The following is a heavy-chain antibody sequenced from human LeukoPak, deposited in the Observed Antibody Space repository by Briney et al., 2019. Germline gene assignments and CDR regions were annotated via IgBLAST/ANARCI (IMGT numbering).Heavy chain of an antibody. CDR3: AKIVSAARTHPFDY. J-gene: IGHJ4*02. CDR2: ISGSGGST. V-gene: IGHV3-23*01. CDR1: GFTFSSYA. Sequence: GGSLRLSCAASGFTFSSYAMSWVRQAPGKGLEWVSAISGSGGSTYYADPVKGRFTISRDNSKNTLYLQMNSLRAEDTAVYYCAKIVSAARTHPFDYWGQGTLVTVSS. D-gene: IGHD2-15*01.